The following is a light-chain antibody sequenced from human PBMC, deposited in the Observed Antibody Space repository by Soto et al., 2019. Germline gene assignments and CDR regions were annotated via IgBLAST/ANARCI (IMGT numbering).Light chain of an antibody. CDR2: NDY. CDR1: SSNIEENS. Sequence: QSALTQPPSASGTPGQRVTISCSGSSSNIEENSVTWYQWLPGAAPRLLIYNDYQRPSGVSDRFSGSKSGTSASLAISGLQSEDDADYYCTAWDDSLNAWLFGGGTKVTVL. J-gene: IGLJ3*02. V-gene: IGLV1-44*01. CDR3: TAWDDSLNAWL.